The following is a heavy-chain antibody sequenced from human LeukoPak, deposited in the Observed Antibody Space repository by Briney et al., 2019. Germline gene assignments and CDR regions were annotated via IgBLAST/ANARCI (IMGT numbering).Heavy chain of an antibody. D-gene: IGHD3-10*01. Sequence: GGSLRLSCAASGFTFSSHDMHWVRQAPGKGLEWVAFIRYDGSNKYYTDSVKGRFTISRDNSKNTLYLQMNSLRAEDTAVYYCAKLGDYYGSGNYLLADYWGQGTLVTVSS. CDR2: IRYDGSNK. V-gene: IGHV3-30*02. CDR1: GFTFSSHD. CDR3: AKLGDYYGSGNYLLADY. J-gene: IGHJ4*02.